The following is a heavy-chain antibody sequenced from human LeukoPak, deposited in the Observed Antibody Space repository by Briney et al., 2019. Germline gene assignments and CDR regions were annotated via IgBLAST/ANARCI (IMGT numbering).Heavy chain of an antibody. Sequence: PSETLSLTCTVSGGSISSYYWSWIRQPAGKGLERIGRIYTSGSTNYNPSLKSRVTMSVDTSKNQFSLKLSSVTAADTAVYYCAREDSSSWYVRRNWFDPWGQGTLVTVSS. J-gene: IGHJ5*02. CDR1: GGSISSYY. CDR2: IYTSGST. CDR3: AREDSSSWYVRRNWFDP. D-gene: IGHD6-13*01. V-gene: IGHV4-4*07.